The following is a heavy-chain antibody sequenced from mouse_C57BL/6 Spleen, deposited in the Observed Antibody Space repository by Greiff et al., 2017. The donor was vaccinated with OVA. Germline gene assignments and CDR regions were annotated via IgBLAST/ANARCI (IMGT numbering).Heavy chain of an antibody. CDR3: ASYDYDMGFAY. J-gene: IGHJ3*01. D-gene: IGHD2-4*01. Sequence: VQLQQSGPGLVKPSQSLSLTCSVTGYSITSGYYWNWIRQFPGNKLEWMGYISYDGSNNYNPSLKNRISITRDTSKNQFFLKLNSVTTEDTATYYCASYDYDMGFAYWGQGTLVTVSA. CDR1: GYSITSGYY. V-gene: IGHV3-6*01. CDR2: ISYDGSN.